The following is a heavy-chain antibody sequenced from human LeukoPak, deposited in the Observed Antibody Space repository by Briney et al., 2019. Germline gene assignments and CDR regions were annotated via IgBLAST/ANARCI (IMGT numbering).Heavy chain of an antibody. CDR1: GGSIRSGGYS. D-gene: IGHD2-15*01. J-gene: IGHJ6*03. CDR3: ARETILGYCSGGSCPRADYYYYMDV. V-gene: IGHV4-30-4*07. Sequence: SETLSLTCAVSGGSIRSGGYSWSWIRQPPGKGLEWIGYIYYSGSTYYNPSLKSRVTISVDTSKNQFSLKLSSVTAADTAVYYCARETILGYCSGGSCPRADYYYYMDVWGKGTTVTISS. CDR2: IYYSGST.